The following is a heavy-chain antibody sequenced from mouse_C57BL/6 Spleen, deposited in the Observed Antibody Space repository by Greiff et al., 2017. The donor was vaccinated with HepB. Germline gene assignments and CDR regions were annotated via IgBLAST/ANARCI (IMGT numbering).Heavy chain of an antibody. Sequence: QVQLQQSGAELVMPGASVKLSCKASGYTFTSYWMHWVKQRPGQGLEWIGEIDPSDSYTNYNQKFKGKSTLTVDKSSSTAYMQLSSLTSEDSAVYYCARYYGGYFDYWGKGTTLTVSS. D-gene: IGHD1-1*01. CDR3: ARYYGGYFDY. CDR1: GYTFTSYW. CDR2: IDPSDSYT. V-gene: IGHV1-69*01. J-gene: IGHJ2*01.